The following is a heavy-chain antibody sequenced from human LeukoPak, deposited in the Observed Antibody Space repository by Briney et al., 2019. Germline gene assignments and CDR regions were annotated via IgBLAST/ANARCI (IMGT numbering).Heavy chain of an antibody. Sequence: PGGSLRLSCAASGFTFSTNAMSWVRQAPGKGLEWVSGIAGSSDATYYADSVKGRFTISRDISRNTLYLQMNSLRSEDTAMYYCARDGGYSSSSSGGGFQHWGQGTLVTVSS. CDR2: IAGSSDAT. J-gene: IGHJ1*01. D-gene: IGHD6-6*01. CDR1: GFTFSTNA. V-gene: IGHV3-23*01. CDR3: ARDGGYSSSSSGGGFQH.